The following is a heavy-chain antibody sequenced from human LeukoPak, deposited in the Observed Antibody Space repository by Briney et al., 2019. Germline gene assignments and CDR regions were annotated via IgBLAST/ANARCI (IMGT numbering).Heavy chain of an antibody. CDR3: ARWGFGGVIVPFSMDV. V-gene: IGHV3-33*01. Sequence: GESLRLSCAASGFTFSSYGMHWVRQAPGKGLEWVAVIWYGGSNKYYADSVKGRFTISRDNSKNTLYLQMNSLRAEDTAVYYCARWGFGGVIVPFSMDVWGKGTTVTVSS. CDR1: GFTFSSYG. CDR2: IWYGGSNK. D-gene: IGHD3-16*02. J-gene: IGHJ6*04.